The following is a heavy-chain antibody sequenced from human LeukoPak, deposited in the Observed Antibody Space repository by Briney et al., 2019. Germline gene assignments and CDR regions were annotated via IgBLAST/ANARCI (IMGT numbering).Heavy chain of an antibody. CDR3: ARRYDYVWGSYRTYFDY. Sequence: SETLSLTCADYAGSFSGYYWSWIRQPPGKGLEWIGEINHSGSTNYNPSLKSRVTISVDTSKNQFSLKLSSVTAADTAVYYCARRYDYVWGSYRTYFDYWGQGTLVTVSS. D-gene: IGHD3-16*02. V-gene: IGHV4-34*01. CDR2: INHSGST. CDR1: AGSFSGYY. J-gene: IGHJ4*02.